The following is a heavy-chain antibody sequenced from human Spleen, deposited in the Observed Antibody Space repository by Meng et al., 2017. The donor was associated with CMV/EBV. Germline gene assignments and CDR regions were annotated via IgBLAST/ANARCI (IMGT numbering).Heavy chain of an antibody. CDR2: INPNSDAT. CDR3: ARDNAGNSFEY. V-gene: IGHV1-2*02. Sequence: VTLVHAGAEVKKPGHSMKVVCKASGYSFNGYYINWVRQAPGQGLEWMGWINPNSDATRYPQKFQGRVTMTRDTSITTAYMELSRLTSDDTAVYYCARDNAGNSFEYWGQGTLVTVSS. CDR1: GYSFNGYY. D-gene: IGHD6-13*01. J-gene: IGHJ4*02.